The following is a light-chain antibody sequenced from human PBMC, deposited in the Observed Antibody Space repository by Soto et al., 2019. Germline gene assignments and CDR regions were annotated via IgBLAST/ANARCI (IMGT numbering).Light chain of an antibody. CDR2: GNS. CDR3: QSYDSSLSGVV. J-gene: IGLJ2*01. CDR1: XXXXGAGYD. V-gene: IGLV1-40*01. Sequence: QSVLTXPPSVSGAPGQRVTXXXTXXXXXXGAGYDVHWYQQLPGTAPKLLIYGNSNRPSGVPDRFSGSKSDTSASLAITGLQAEDEADYYCQSYDSSLSGVVFGGGTKLTVL.